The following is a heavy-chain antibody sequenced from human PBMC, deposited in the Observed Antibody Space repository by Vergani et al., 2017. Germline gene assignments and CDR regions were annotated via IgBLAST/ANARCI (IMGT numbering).Heavy chain of an antibody. CDR3: ARLTIFGVVISGWFDP. V-gene: IGHV5-51*03. D-gene: IGHD3-3*01. CDR1: GYSFTSYW. CDR2: IYPGDSDT. Sequence: EVQLVQSGAEVKKPGESLKISCKGSGYSFTSYWIGWVRQMPGKGLEWMGIIYPGDSDTRYSPSFQGHVTISADKSISTAYLQWSSLKASDTAMYYCARLTIFGVVISGWFDPWGQGTLVTVSS. J-gene: IGHJ5*02.